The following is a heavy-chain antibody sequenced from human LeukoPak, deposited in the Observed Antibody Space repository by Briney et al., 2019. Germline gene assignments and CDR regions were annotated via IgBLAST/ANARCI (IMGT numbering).Heavy chain of an antibody. D-gene: IGHD3-3*01. V-gene: IGHV4-59*01. J-gene: IGHJ4*02. CDR1: SGSITSYY. Sequence: PSGTLSLTCTVSSGSITSYYWTRIRQPPGKGLEWIGSIYYTGSTNYSPSLKGRVTILVDTSKNQFSLKMNSVTAADTALYYCARVGSGYSTFYFDYWGQGLLVTVSS. CDR3: ARVGSGYSTFYFDY. CDR2: IYYTGST.